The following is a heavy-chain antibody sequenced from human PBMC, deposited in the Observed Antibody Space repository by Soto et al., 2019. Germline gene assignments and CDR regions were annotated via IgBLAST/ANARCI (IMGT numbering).Heavy chain of an antibody. CDR3: ARSAGYGLGSYGY. V-gene: IGHV1-24*01. Sequence: ASVKVSCKVSGYTLTELSMHWVRQAPGKGLEWMGGFDPEDGETIYAQKFQGRVTMTADTSTDTAYMELSSLRSEDTAVYYCARSAGYGLGSYGYWGQGPLVTVCS. J-gene: IGHJ4*02. D-gene: IGHD3-10*01. CDR1: GYTLTELS. CDR2: FDPEDGET.